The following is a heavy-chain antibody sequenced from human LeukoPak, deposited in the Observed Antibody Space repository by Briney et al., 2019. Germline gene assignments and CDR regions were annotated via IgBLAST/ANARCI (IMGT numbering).Heavy chain of an antibody. CDR3: ARDLYYGSGPFDY. Sequence: GGSLRLSCAASGFTFSSYWMSWVRQAPGKGLEWVSVIYSGGSTYYADSVKGRFTISRDNSKNTLYLQMNSLRAEDTAVYYCARDLYYGSGPFDYWGQGTLVTVSS. CDR2: IYSGGST. J-gene: IGHJ4*02. D-gene: IGHD3-10*01. CDR1: GFTFSSYW. V-gene: IGHV3-53*01.